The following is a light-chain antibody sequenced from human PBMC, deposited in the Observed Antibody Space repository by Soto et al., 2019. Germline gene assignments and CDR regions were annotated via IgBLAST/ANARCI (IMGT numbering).Light chain of an antibody. CDR3: CSNAAGRSYV. CDR1: SSGVGSHNL. J-gene: IGLJ1*01. Sequence: QSVLTQPASVSGSPGQSITISCTGTSSGVGSHNLVSWYQQYPGKAPKLIIFEASKRPSGVSNRFSGSKSGSTASLTISGLQAEDEADYYCCSNAAGRSYVFGTGTKVTVL. V-gene: IGLV2-23*01. CDR2: EAS.